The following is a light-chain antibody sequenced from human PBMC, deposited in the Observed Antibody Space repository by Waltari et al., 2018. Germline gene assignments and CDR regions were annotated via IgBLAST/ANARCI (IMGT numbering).Light chain of an antibody. Sequence: QRVTISCSGSSSKIGNNAVNWYQQLPGKAPKLLIYYNDLLPSGAPDRFSGSKSGTSASLAISGLQSEDEADYYCAAWDDSLNGPVFGGGTKLTVV. V-gene: IGLV1-36*01. CDR3: AAWDDSLNGPV. CDR2: YND. J-gene: IGLJ3*02. CDR1: SSKIGNNA.